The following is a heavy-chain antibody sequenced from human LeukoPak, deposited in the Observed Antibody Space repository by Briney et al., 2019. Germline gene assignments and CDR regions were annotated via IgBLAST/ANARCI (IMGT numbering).Heavy chain of an antibody. Sequence: SETLSLTCTVSGYSISSGYYWGWVRQPPGKGLEWIGYVHSSGTTNYNPSLQSRVTISTDMSENQFSLRLSSVTAADTAVYYCARNGMVRGVPDYWGQGTLVTVSS. CDR2: VHSSGTT. J-gene: IGHJ4*02. CDR3: ARNGMVRGVPDY. V-gene: IGHV4-38-2*02. CDR1: GYSISSGYY. D-gene: IGHD3-10*01.